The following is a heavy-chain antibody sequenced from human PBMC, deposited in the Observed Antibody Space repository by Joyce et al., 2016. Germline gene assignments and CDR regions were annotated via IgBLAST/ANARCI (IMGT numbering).Heavy chain of an antibody. D-gene: IGHD3-22*01. Sequence: QVQLVESGGGVVQPGRSLRLSCEASGVIFGSYGMHWVRQAPGKGLEWMAMIWYDGSNKNYAESVKGRFTISRDNSVNTLYLQMNSLKVEDSGIYYCARDRRTMMTTLGYWGQGILVTVSS. CDR3: ARDRRTMMTTLGY. CDR2: IWYDGSNK. V-gene: IGHV3-33*01. J-gene: IGHJ4*02. CDR1: GVIFGSYG.